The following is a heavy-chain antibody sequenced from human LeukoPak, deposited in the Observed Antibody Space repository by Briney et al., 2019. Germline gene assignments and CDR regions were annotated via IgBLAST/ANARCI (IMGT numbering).Heavy chain of an antibody. CDR1: GFTFRSYW. CDR3: ARHPTHCSSTSCYATPAAFDI. D-gene: IGHD2-2*01. CDR2: IKQDGSQQ. V-gene: IGHV3-7*03. J-gene: IGHJ3*02. Sequence: GGSLRLSCAASGFTFRSYWMSWVRQAPGKGLEWVAHIKQDGSQQWCVDSVKGRFTIYRDNAKNTLYLQMNSLRAEDTAVYYCARHPTHCSSTSCYATPAAFDIWGQGTMVTVSS.